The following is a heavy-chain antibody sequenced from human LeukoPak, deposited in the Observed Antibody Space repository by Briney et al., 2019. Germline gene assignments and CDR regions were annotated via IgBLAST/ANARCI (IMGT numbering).Heavy chain of an antibody. Sequence: PGGSLRLSCAASGFTFSSYAMSWVRQAPGKGLEWVSGISGSGDRTYYAESVKGRFTISRDNSKNTLYVQMNSLRAEDTAVYYWAKEVGATMLGRLHYWGQGALVTVSS. D-gene: IGHD1-26*01. CDR1: GFTFSSYA. CDR3: AKEVGATMLGRLHY. J-gene: IGHJ4*02. CDR2: ISGSGDRT. V-gene: IGHV3-23*01.